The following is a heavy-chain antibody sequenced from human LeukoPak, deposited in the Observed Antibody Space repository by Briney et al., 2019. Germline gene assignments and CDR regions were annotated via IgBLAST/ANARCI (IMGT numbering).Heavy chain of an antibody. CDR3: ARVFSGTYLNYHHFDY. CDR1: GFTFSNYG. D-gene: IGHD1-26*01. Sequence: PGGTLRLSCAASGFTFSNYGMNWVRRAPGKGLEWVSALSSSGGSTYYADSVKGRFTVSRNNAKNSLYLQMDSLRAEDTAVYYCARVFSGTYLNYHHFDYWGQGTLVTVSS. J-gene: IGHJ4*02. CDR2: LSSSGGST. V-gene: IGHV3-21*01.